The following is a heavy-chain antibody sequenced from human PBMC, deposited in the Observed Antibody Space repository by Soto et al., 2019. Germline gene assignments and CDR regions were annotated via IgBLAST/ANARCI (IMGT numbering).Heavy chain of an antibody. CDR3: ARDGIGGTGFRGLLDY. V-gene: IGHV3-33*01. CDR1: KSIFTGYG. Sequence: PGGSLRLSCAASKSIFTGYGMHWVRQTPGKGLEWVAVIRFDGTDEHYADSVKGRFTISRDNSKNMLYLQMNSLRVEDTALYYCARDGIGGTGFRGLLDYWAQGTLVTFSP. CDR2: IRFDGTDE. J-gene: IGHJ4*02. D-gene: IGHD3-10*01.